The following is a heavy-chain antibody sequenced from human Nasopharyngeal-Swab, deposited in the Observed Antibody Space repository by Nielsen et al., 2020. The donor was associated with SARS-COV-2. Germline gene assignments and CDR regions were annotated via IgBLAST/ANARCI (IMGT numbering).Heavy chain of an antibody. J-gene: IGHJ4*02. Sequence: ESLKISCAVYGGSFSGYYWSWIRQPPGKGLEWIGEINHSGSTNYNPSLKSRVTISVDTSKNQFSLKPSSVTAADTAVYYCARVGYSNYGEGFDYWGQGTLVTVSS. D-gene: IGHD4-11*01. CDR2: INHSGST. V-gene: IGHV4-34*01. CDR1: GGSFSGYY. CDR3: ARVGYSNYGEGFDY.